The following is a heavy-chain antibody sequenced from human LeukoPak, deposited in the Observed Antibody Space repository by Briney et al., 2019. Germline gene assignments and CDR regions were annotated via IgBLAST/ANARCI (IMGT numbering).Heavy chain of an antibody. CDR1: GFTFSSYW. CDR2: IKQDGNVT. Sequence: GGSLRLSCAAPGFTFSSYWMTWVRQAPGKGLEWVATIKQDGNVTYYLDSVNGRFTISRDNAKNSLYLQMNSLRAEDTAVYFCARYRGGGDYDFWGQGTLVTVSS. CDR3: ARYRGGGDYDF. J-gene: IGHJ4*02. V-gene: IGHV3-7*04. D-gene: IGHD4-17*01.